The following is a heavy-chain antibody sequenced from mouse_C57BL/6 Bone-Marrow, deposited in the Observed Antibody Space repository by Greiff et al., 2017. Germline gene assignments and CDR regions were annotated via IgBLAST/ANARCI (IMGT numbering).Heavy chain of an antibody. V-gene: IGHV1-50*01. CDR2: IDPSDSYT. CDR3: ARHQAWFAY. J-gene: IGHJ3*01. Sequence: VQLQQPGAELVKPGASVKLSCKASGYTFTSYWMQWVKQRPGQGLEWIGEIDPSDSYTNYNQKFKGKATLTVDTSSSTAYMQLSSLTSEDSAVYYCARHQAWFAYWGQGTLVTVSA. CDR1: GYTFTSYW.